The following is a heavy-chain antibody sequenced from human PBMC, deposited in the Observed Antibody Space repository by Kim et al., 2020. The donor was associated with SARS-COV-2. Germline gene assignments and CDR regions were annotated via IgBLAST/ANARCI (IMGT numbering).Heavy chain of an antibody. CDR2: IYYSGST. V-gene: IGHV4-30-4*01. D-gene: IGHD2-21*02. J-gene: IGHJ4*02. CDR3: ARAPYCGGDCRHFDY. CDR1: GGSISSGDYY. Sequence: SETLSLTCTVSGGSISSGDYYWSWIRQPPGKGLEWIGYIYYSGSTYYNPSLKSRVTISVDTSKNQFSLKLSSVTAADTAVYYCARAPYCGGDCRHFDYWGQGTLVTVSS.